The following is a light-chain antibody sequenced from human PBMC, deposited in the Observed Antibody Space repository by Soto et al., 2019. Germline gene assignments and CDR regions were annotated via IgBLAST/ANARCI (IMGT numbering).Light chain of an antibody. CDR1: SSDVGDYNY. V-gene: IGLV2-14*01. J-gene: IGLJ1*01. Sequence: LTQPASISGSPGQSITISCTGTSSDVGDYNYVSWYQHHPGKAPKVMIYEVTNWPSGVSNRFSGSKSGNTASLTISGLQAEDEADYYCSSFTSTSTLVFGTGTKVTVL. CDR2: EVT. CDR3: SSFTSTSTLV.